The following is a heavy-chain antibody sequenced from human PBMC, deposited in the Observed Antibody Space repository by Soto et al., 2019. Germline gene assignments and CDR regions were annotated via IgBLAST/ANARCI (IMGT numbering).Heavy chain of an antibody. V-gene: IGHV3-48*01. CDR1: GFTFRSYN. CDR2: ISSSSNTI. Sequence: EVQLVESGGGLVQPGGSLRLSCAASGFTFRSYNMKWVRQAPGKGLEWISFISSSSNTIYYADSVKGRFTISRDNANNSLSLQMNSLTAEDTAVYYCARPLGSYYMDVWGKGTTVTVSS. J-gene: IGHJ6*03. CDR3: ARPLGSYYMDV.